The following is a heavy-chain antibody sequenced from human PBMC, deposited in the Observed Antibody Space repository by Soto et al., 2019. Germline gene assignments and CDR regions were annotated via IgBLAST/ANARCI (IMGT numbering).Heavy chain of an antibody. D-gene: IGHD2-8*02. CDR1: GFTFSTYG. CDR3: ARSGLVLAYSASDWLDL. CDR2: ISDSGHYI. Sequence: GGSLRLSCSASGFTFSTYGMNWVRQAPGKGLEWLSSISDSGHYIYYADSVKGRFTISRDNAKNSLFLQMNSLRGEDTAFYYWARSGLVLAYSASDWLDLCGHGTLV. J-gene: IGHJ5*02. V-gene: IGHV3-21*01.